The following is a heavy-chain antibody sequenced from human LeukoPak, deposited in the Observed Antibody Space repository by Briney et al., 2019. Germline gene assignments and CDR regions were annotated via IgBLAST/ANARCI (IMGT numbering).Heavy chain of an antibody. J-gene: IGHJ4*02. CDR2: IYYSGST. CDR1: GDPISSYY. Sequence: PSETLSLTCTVSGDPISSYYWSWIRQPPGKGLEWIGSIYYSGSTSYNPSLKSRVTISLDTPKSQFSLKLNSVTAADTAVYYCARHRTRHDYWGQGTLVTVSS. V-gene: IGHV4-59*08. CDR3: ARHRTRHDY.